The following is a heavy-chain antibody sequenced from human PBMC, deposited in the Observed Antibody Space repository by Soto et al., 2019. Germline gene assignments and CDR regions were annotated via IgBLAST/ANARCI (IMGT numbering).Heavy chain of an antibody. CDR2: IDPKSGGT. J-gene: IGHJ4*02. Sequence: QLVQSGAEVKKPEASVKVSCKTSGPTFIAYYIHLVRQAPGQGLEWMGWIDPKSGGTTYEQKFLGRVTMTRDTSINTAYMELNTLTSDDTALYYCARISVDVPEWGQGTLITVSS. V-gene: IGHV1-2*02. CDR3: ARISVDVPE. CDR1: GPTFIAYY. D-gene: IGHD5-12*01.